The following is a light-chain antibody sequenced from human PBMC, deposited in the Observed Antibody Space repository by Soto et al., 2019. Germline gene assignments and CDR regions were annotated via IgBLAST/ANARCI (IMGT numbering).Light chain of an antibody. Sequence: QSVLTQPASVSGSPGQAITISCTGTSSDVGGYNYVSWYQQHPGKAPKVMIYDVSNRPSGVSNRFSGSKSGNTASLSISGLQAEDEADYYCSSYTSRSTHVLGTGTKAPVL. J-gene: IGLJ1*01. CDR2: DVS. V-gene: IGLV2-14*01. CDR3: SSYTSRSTHV. CDR1: SSDVGGYNY.